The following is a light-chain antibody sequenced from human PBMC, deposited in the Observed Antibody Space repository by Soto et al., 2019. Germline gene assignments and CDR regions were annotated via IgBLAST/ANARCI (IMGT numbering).Light chain of an antibody. CDR1: QSIDNG. V-gene: IGKV1-5*01. Sequence: DIQMTQSPSTLSASVGDRVTITCRASQSIDNGLAWYQQKPGKAPKLLLYAASSLQSGVPSRFSGSGSGTDFTPPIRSLQPEDFATYYCQQRETFGPGTRLEIK. CDR3: QQRET. CDR2: AAS. J-gene: IGKJ5*01.